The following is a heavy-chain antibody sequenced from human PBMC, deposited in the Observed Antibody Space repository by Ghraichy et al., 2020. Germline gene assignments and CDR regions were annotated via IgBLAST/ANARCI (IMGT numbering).Heavy chain of an antibody. V-gene: IGHV3-30-3*01. CDR3: ARAKTGGSGSYSDY. Sequence: LSLTCAASGFTFSSYAMHWVRQAPGKGLEWVAVISYDGSNKYYADSVKGRFTISRDNSKNTLYLQMNSLRAEDTAVYYCARAKTGGSGSYSDYWGQGTLVTVSS. D-gene: IGHD3-10*01. CDR2: ISYDGSNK. CDR1: GFTFSSYA. J-gene: IGHJ4*02.